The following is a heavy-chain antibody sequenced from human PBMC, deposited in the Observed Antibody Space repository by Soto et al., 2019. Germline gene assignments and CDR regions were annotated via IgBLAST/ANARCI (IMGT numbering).Heavy chain of an antibody. CDR1: GYSFTSYW. V-gene: IGHV5-51*01. Sequence: PGESLKISCKGSGYSFTSYWIGWVRQMPGKGLEWMGIIYPGDPDTRYSPSFQGQVTISADKSISTAYLQWSSLKASDTAMYYCARHDFAEEWLVEETWFDPWGQGTLVTVSS. D-gene: IGHD6-19*01. CDR2: IYPGDPDT. J-gene: IGHJ5*02. CDR3: ARHDFAEEWLVEETWFDP.